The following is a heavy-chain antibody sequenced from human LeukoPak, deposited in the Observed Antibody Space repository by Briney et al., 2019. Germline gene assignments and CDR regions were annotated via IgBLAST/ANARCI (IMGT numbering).Heavy chain of an antibody. CDR1: GYTFTSYY. V-gene: IGHV1-46*01. CDR2: INPSGGST. CDR3: ARDRTVVTRIDY. Sequence: ASVKVSCKASGYTFTSYYMHWVRQAPGQGLEWMGIINPSGGSTSYAQKFQGRVTMTRDMSTSTVYVELSSLRSEDTAVYYCARDRTVVTRIDYWGQGTLVTVSS. D-gene: IGHD4-23*01. J-gene: IGHJ4*02.